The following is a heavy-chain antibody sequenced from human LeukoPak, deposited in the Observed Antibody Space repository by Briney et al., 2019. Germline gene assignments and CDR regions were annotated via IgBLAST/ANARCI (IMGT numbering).Heavy chain of an antibody. CDR3: AKDDSALWFGELSHYFNW. CDR1: GFEFNVYG. CDR2: ISGRGDST. Sequence: GGSLRLSCAASGFEFNVYGMNWVRQAPGKGLEWVSRISGRGDSTSYADSVKGRFIISRDISKNTLYLQMNSLRADDTAVYYCAKDDSALWFGELSHYFNWWGQGTLVTVSS. V-gene: IGHV3-23*01. D-gene: IGHD3-10*01. J-gene: IGHJ4*02.